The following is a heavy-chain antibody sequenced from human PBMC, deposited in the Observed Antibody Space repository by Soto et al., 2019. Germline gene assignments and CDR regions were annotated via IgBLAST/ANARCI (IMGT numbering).Heavy chain of an antibody. Sequence: SVKLACKASGYTFSVYAIDWLLKAPGQGLEWMGWISAYNGDTNYAQKVQGRVTMTADTSTSTVYMELRSLRFDDTALYYCARQWAPHYMDVWVKGTTVTVSS. CDR1: GYTFSVYA. V-gene: IGHV1-18*01. J-gene: IGHJ6*03. CDR3: ARQWAPHYMDV. D-gene: IGHD2-8*01. CDR2: ISAYNGDT.